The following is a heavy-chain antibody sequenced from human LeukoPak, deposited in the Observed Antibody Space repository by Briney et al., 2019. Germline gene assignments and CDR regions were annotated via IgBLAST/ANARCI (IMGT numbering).Heavy chain of an antibody. CDR3: ARELWFANAPGSWLDP. D-gene: IGHD3-10*01. J-gene: IGHJ5*02. Sequence: PSETLSLTCTVSGGSISSYYWSWIRQPAGKGLGWIGRIYTSGSTNYNPSLKSRVTMSVDTSKNQFSLKLSSVTAADTAVYYCARELWFANAPGSWLDPWGQGILVTVSS. CDR1: GGSISSYY. V-gene: IGHV4-4*07. CDR2: IYTSGST.